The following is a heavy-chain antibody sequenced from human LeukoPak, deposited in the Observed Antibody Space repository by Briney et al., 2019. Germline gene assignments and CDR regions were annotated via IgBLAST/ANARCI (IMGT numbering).Heavy chain of an antibody. Sequence: ASVKVSCKVSGYTLTQLSMHWVRQAPGKGLEWMGGFDPEDGETIYAQEFQGRVTMTEDTSTDTAYMELSSLRSEDTAVYYCATPMIYSSSSFDYWGQGTLVTVSS. V-gene: IGHV1-24*01. CDR1: GYTLTQLS. CDR2: FDPEDGET. D-gene: IGHD6-6*01. J-gene: IGHJ4*02. CDR3: ATPMIYSSSSFDY.